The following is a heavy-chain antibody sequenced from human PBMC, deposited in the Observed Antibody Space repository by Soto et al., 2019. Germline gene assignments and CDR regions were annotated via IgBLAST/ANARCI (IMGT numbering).Heavy chain of an antibody. D-gene: IGHD6-6*01. CDR2: IYYRGTA. Sequence: PSETLSLTCIVSGGSLRSSSYYWGWIRQPPGKGLEWIGSIYYRGTAYYNPSLQSRVSMSVDTSKNQFSLKMNSLISADTAVYFCARRRALAARPDWFDPWGKGILVIV. V-gene: IGHV4-39*01. CDR1: GGSLRSSSYY. J-gene: IGHJ5*02. CDR3: ARRRALAARPDWFDP.